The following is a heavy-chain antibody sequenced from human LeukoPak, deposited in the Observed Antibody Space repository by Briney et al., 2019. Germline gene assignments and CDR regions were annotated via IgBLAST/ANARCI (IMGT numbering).Heavy chain of an antibody. CDR1: GFTFSSYG. CDR3: AKDRRYYDSSGSFDY. Sequence: GGSLRLSCAASGFTFSSYGMSWVRQAPGKGLEWVSAISGSGGSTYYADSVKGRFTISRDNSKNTLYLQMNSLRAEDTAVYYCAKDRRYYDSSGSFDYWGQGTLVTVSS. CDR2: ISGSGGST. J-gene: IGHJ4*02. V-gene: IGHV3-23*01. D-gene: IGHD3-22*01.